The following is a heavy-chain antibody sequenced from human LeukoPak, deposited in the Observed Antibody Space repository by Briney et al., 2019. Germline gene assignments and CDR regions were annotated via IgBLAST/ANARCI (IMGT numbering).Heavy chain of an antibody. J-gene: IGHJ3*01. V-gene: IGHV4-38-2*01. Sequence: SETLSLTCAVSGGSVSSSHYWGWIRQPPGKGLEWIGSIYYGGSTYYNASLRSRVTTSVDTSKNQFSLKLSSVTAADTAVYYCAKSTYYYDTFVNAFDFWGQGTVVTVSS. CDR3: AKSTYYYDTFVNAFDF. CDR1: GGSVSSSHY. CDR2: IYYGGST. D-gene: IGHD3-22*01.